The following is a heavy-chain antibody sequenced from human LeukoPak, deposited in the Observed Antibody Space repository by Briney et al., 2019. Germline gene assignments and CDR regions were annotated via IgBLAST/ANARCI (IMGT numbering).Heavy chain of an antibody. J-gene: IGHJ4*02. CDR2: IYYSGST. V-gene: IGHV4-39*07. D-gene: IGHD6-13*01. CDR3: ARDHVLAAASGGGLDY. Sequence: PSETLSLTCTVSGGSISSSSYYWGWIRQPPGKGLEWIGSIYYSGSTYYNPSLKSRVTISVDTSKNQFSLKLSSVTAADTAVYYCARDHVLAAASGGGLDYWGQGTLVTVSS. CDR1: GGSISSSSYY.